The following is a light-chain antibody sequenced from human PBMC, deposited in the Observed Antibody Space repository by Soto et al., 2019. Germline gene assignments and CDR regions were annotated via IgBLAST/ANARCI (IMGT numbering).Light chain of an antibody. CDR3: QQYNSYST. Sequence: DIQMTQSPSTLSASVGDRVTITCRASQSISSWLAWYQQKPGKAPKLLIYDASSLESGVPSRFSGSGSWTEFTLTISSLQPDDFATYYCQQYNSYSTFGQGTKLEI. CDR2: DAS. J-gene: IGKJ2*01. V-gene: IGKV1-5*01. CDR1: QSISSW.